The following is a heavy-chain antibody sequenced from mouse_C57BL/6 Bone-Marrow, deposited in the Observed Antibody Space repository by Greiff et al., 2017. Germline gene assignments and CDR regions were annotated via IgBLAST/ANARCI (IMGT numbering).Heavy chain of an antibody. CDR2: IHTNSGRT. V-gene: IGHV1-64*01. J-gene: IGHJ3*01. CDR3: ARGGPSFAY. CDR1: GYTFTSYW. Sequence: QVQLQQPGAELVKPGASVKLSCKASGYTFTSYWMHWVKQRPGQGLEWIGMIHTNSGRTNYNEKLKSKATLTVDKSSSTAYMQLSSLTSEDSAVYYCARGGPSFAYWGQGTLVTVSA.